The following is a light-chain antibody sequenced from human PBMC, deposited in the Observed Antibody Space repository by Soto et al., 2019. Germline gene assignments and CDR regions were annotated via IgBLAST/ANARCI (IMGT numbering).Light chain of an antibody. CDR3: QQYVSSPST. V-gene: IGKV3-20*01. CDR1: QSVSSNY. Sequence: EIVLTQSPDTLSLSPGERATLSCRASQSVSSNYLAWYQQKPGQAPRLLIYGASSRATGIPDRFSGSGSVTDFTLTISRLEPEDFAVYYCQQYVSSPSTFGGGNKVEIK. CDR2: GAS. J-gene: IGKJ4*01.